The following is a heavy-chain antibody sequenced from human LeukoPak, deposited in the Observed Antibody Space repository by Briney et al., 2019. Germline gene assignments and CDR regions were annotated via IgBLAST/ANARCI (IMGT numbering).Heavy chain of an antibody. D-gene: IGHD3-10*01. V-gene: IGHV3-21*01. CDR3: VRDFLGESGAGGY. Sequence: PAESLTLSCALYTFTFSSYTTNWVHQPPGKGREWVASISPSGNSKYHTDSMKGRFTTSRDNAENSRYMQMNSLRGEDTAVYYCVRDFLGESGAGGYWGQGTLVTVSS. J-gene: IGHJ4*02. CDR1: TFTFSSYT. CDR2: ISPSGNSK.